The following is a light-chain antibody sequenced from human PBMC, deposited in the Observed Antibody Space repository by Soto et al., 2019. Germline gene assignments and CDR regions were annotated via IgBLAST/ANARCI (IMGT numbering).Light chain of an antibody. CDR1: KLGDKY. CDR3: QAWDSSPHVV. V-gene: IGLV3-1*01. Sequence: SYELTQPPSVSVSPGQTASITCSGDKLGDKYACWYQQKPGQSPVLVIYQDTKRPSGIPERFSGSNSGNTATLTIRGTQAMDEADYYCQAWDSSPHVVFGGGTKLTVL. CDR2: QDT. J-gene: IGLJ2*01.